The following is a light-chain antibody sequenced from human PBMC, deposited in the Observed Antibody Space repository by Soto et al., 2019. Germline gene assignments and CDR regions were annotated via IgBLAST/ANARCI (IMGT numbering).Light chain of an antibody. CDR1: QSVSSK. CDR2: GAS. Sequence: EIVMTQSPATLSVSPGERATLSCRASQSVSSKLACFQQKPGQAPRLLIYGASTRDTGIPARFSGSGSGTDFTLTITSLQPEDFATYYCQQLNDYPITFGQGTRLEI. V-gene: IGKV3-15*01. CDR3: QQLNDYPIT. J-gene: IGKJ5*01.